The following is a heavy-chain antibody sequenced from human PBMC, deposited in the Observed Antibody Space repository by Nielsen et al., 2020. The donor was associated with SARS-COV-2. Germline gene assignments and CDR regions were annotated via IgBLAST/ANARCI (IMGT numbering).Heavy chain of an antibody. J-gene: IGHJ3*02. V-gene: IGHV3-30-3*01. CDR3: ARDDYYDSSGYYYSDAFDI. D-gene: IGHD3-22*01. CDR2: ISYDGSNK. Sequence: GGSLRLSCAASGFTFSSYAMHWVRQAPGKGLEWVAVISYDGSNKYYADSVKGRFTISRDNSKNTLYLQMNSLRAEDTAVYYCARDDYYDSSGYYYSDAFDIWGQGTMVTVSS. CDR1: GFTFSSYA.